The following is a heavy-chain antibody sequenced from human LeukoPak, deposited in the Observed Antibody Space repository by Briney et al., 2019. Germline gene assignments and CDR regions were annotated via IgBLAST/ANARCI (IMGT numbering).Heavy chain of an antibody. Sequence: ASVKVYCKASGYTFTGYCMHWVRQAPGQGLEWMGWINPNSGGTNYAQKFQGRVTMTRDTSISTAYMELSRLRSDDTAVYFCARAGSGWILVFDYWGQGTLVTVSS. CDR2: INPNSGGT. V-gene: IGHV1-2*02. J-gene: IGHJ4*02. CDR3: ARAGSGWILVFDY. CDR1: GYTFTGYC. D-gene: IGHD6-19*01.